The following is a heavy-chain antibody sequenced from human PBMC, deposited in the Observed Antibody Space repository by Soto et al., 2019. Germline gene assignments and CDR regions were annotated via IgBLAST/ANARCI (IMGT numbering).Heavy chain of an antibody. CDR1: GFTFSDFG. J-gene: IGHJ5*02. D-gene: IGHD3-16*01. CDR3: ARDRLITYGAKIAPDH. CDR2: IWYDGSYQ. V-gene: IGHV3-33*01. Sequence: TGGSLRLSCKASGFTFSDFGMHWVRQAPGKGLEWVSAIWYDGSYQYYADSVRGRFTTSRDNSNNTLLLEMNSLRVEDTAVYYCARDRLITYGAKIAPDHWGQGALVTVS.